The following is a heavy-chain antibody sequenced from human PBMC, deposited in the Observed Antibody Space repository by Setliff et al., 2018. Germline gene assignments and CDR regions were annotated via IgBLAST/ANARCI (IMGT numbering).Heavy chain of an antibody. CDR3: ASTPDGDLYYNFWSGYYLTLDY. D-gene: IGHD3-3*01. CDR1: GGSISSSSYY. J-gene: IGHJ4*02. V-gene: IGHV4-39*07. Sequence: SETLSLTCTVSGGSISSSSYYWGWIRQPPGKGLEWIGSIYYIGSTYYNPSLKSRVTISVDTSKNQFSLKISSVTAEDTAVYYCASTPDGDLYYNFWSGYYLTLDYWGQGTLVTVSS. CDR2: IYYIGST.